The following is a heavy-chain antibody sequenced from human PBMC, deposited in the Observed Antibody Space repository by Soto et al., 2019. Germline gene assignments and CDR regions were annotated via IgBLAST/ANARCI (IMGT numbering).Heavy chain of an antibody. Sequence: EVQLLESGGGLVQPGGSLRLSCAASGFTFSTYAMNWVRQVPGKGLEWVSTISYSGTTTYYADSVKGRFTISRDNSNNPLFLQMNSLSAEDAAVYYCAKRMTTVTGGAFDIWGQGTMVTVSS. J-gene: IGHJ3*02. D-gene: IGHD4-17*01. V-gene: IGHV3-23*01. CDR2: ISYSGTTT. CDR1: GFTFSTYA. CDR3: AKRMTTVTGGAFDI.